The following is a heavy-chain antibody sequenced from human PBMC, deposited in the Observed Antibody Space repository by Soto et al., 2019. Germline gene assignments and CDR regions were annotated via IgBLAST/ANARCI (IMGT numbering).Heavy chain of an antibody. Sequence: GGSLRLSFAASGFTFSSYGMHWVRQAPGKGLEWVAVIWYDGSNKYYADSVKGRFTISRDNSKNTLYLQMNSLRAEDTAVYYCARDSRVAVAGTNPIYHWFDPWGQGTLVTVSS. CDR3: ARDSRVAVAGTNPIYHWFDP. CDR2: IWYDGSNK. D-gene: IGHD6-19*01. CDR1: GFTFSSYG. V-gene: IGHV3-33*01. J-gene: IGHJ5*02.